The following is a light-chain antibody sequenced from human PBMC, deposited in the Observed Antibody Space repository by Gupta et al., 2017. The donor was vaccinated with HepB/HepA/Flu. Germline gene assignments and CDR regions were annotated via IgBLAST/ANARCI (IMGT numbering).Light chain of an antibody. CDR2: EVS. CDR3: SSDAGSSTWV. V-gene: IGLV2-23*02. Sequence: SALPQPASVSGSPGQSITISCTGTSSDVGSYNLVSWYQQHPGKAPKLMIYEVSKRPAVVSNRFSGSKSGNTASLTISGRQEEDEAEYYCSSDAGSSTWVFGGGTKLTVL. J-gene: IGLJ3*02. CDR1: SSDVGSYNL.